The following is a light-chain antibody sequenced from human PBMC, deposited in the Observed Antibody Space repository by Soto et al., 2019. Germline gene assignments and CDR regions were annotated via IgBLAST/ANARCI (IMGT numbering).Light chain of an antibody. Sequence: DIQMTQSPSTLSASVGDRVTITCRASHSISSWLAWYQQKPGKAPKLLIYKASSLESGVPSRFSGSGSGTEFTLTISSLQPDDFATYSSQQYNSYPWTFGQGTKVEIK. J-gene: IGKJ1*01. CDR2: KAS. CDR3: QQYNSYPWT. V-gene: IGKV1-5*03. CDR1: HSISSW.